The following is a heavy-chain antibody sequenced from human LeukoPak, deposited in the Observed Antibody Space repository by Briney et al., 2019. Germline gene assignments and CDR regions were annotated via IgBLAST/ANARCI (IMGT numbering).Heavy chain of an antibody. V-gene: IGHV3-7*01. CDR2: IKQDGSEK. CDR1: GFTFSKYW. J-gene: IGHJ6*03. D-gene: IGHD3-9*01. Sequence: GGSLRLSCAASGFTFSKYWMTWVRQAPGKGLEWVANIKQDGSEKYYVDSVKGRFTISRDNAKKSLYLQMNSLRADDTAVYYCARAPYYDILTSYYNYYYYYYMDVWGKGTTVTISS. CDR3: ARAPYYDILTSYYNYYYYYYMDV.